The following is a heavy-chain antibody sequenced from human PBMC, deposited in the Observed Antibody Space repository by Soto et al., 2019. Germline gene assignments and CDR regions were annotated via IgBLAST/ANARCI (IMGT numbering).Heavy chain of an antibody. CDR2: TSQSRNT. Sequence: SETLSLTFSIYSGSFSGYYWSWISQPPGKGLEWIGETSQSRNTNYSPPLKSRVSISIDTSKKQFSLNLASVSAADTAVYYCTREQSDDNYFDPGGQGTLVTVSS. V-gene: IGHV4-34*01. J-gene: IGHJ5*02. CDR3: TREQSDDNYFDP. D-gene: IGHD6-19*01. CDR1: SGSFSGYY.